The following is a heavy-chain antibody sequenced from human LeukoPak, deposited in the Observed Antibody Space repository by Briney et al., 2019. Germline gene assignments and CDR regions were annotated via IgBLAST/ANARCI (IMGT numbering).Heavy chain of an antibody. Sequence: VASVKVSCKASGYTFTSYGISWVRQAPGQGLEWMGWISAYNGNTNYAQKPQGRVTMTTDTSTSTAYMELRSLRSDDTAVYYCARDDPTVTTSHWGQGTLVTVSS. CDR1: GYTFTSYG. CDR2: ISAYNGNT. J-gene: IGHJ4*02. CDR3: ARDDPTVTTSH. D-gene: IGHD4-17*01. V-gene: IGHV1-18*01.